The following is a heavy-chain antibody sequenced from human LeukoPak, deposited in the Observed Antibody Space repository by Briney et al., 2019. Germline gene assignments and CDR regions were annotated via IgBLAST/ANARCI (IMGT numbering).Heavy chain of an antibody. Sequence: ASVTVSCKASGGTFSSYAISWVRQAPGQGLAWMGRIIPILGIANYAQKFQGRVTITADKSTSTAYMELSSLRSEDTAVYYCATVGIAARHGDYWGQGTLVTVSS. D-gene: IGHD6-6*01. CDR2: IIPILGIA. CDR3: ATVGIAARHGDY. J-gene: IGHJ4*02. V-gene: IGHV1-69*04. CDR1: GGTFSSYA.